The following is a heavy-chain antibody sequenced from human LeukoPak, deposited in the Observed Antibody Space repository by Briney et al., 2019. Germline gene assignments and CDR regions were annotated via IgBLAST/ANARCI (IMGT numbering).Heavy chain of an antibody. CDR2: ISAYNGNT. CDR3: ARDSTVGTVVTPHAFDI. D-gene: IGHD4-23*01. V-gene: IGHV1-18*01. J-gene: IGHJ3*02. Sequence: ASVKVSCKASGYTFTSYGISWVRQAPGQGLEWMGWISAYNGNTNYAQKLQGRVTMTTDTSTSTAYMELRSLRSDDTAVYYCARDSTVGTVVTPHAFDIWGQGTMVTVSS. CDR1: GYTFTSYG.